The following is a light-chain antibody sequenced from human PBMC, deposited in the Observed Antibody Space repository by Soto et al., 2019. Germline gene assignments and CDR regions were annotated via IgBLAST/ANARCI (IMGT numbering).Light chain of an antibody. CDR1: QTVRNNY. CDR3: QQYGTSPYT. CDR2: DAS. J-gene: IGKJ2*01. Sequence: EFVLTQSPGTLSLSPGERATLSCRASQTVRNNYLAWYQQKPGQAPRLLIYDASSRATGIPDRFSGGGSGTDFTLTISRLEPKDFAVYYCQQYGTSPYTFGQGTKLEIK. V-gene: IGKV3-20*01.